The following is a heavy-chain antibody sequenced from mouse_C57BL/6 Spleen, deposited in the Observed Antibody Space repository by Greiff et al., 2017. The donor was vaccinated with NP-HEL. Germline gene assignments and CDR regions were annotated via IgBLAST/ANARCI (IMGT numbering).Heavy chain of an antibody. CDR3: ARWDYDYEVGWYFEV. Sequence: QVQLQQPGAELVMPGASVKLSCKASGYTFTSYWMHWVKQRPGQGLEWIGEIDPSDSYTNYNQKFKGKSTLTVDKSSSTAYMQLSSLTSEDSAVYYCARWDYDYEVGWYFEVGGTGTTVTVSS. J-gene: IGHJ1*03. CDR2: IDPSDSYT. D-gene: IGHD2-4*01. V-gene: IGHV1-69*01. CDR1: GYTFTSYW.